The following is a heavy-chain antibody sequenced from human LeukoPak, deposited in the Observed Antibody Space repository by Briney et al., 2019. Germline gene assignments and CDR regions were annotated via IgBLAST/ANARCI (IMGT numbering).Heavy chain of an antibody. CDR2: IIPILGIA. V-gene: IGHV1-69*04. CDR3: ARDLHSSGWRYFDY. CDR1: GGTFSSYA. D-gene: IGHD6-19*01. Sequence: ASVKVSCKASGGTFSSYAISWVRQAPGQGLEWMGRIIPILGIANYAQKFQGRVTITADKSTSTAYMELSSLRSEDTAVYYCARDLHSSGWRYFDYWGQGTLVTVSS. J-gene: IGHJ4*02.